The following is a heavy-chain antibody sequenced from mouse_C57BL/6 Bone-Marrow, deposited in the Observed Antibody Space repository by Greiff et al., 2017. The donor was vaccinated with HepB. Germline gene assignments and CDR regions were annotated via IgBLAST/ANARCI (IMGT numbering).Heavy chain of an antibody. Sequence: QVQLQQPGAELVMPGASVKLSCKASGYTFTSYWMHWVKQRPGQGLEWIGEIDPSDSYTNYNQKFKGKSTLTVDKSSSTAYMQLSSLTSEDSAVYYCARGDYYGSYWYFDVWGTGTTDTVSS. CDR1: GYTFTSYW. V-gene: IGHV1-69*01. J-gene: IGHJ1*03. CDR3: ARGDYYGSYWYFDV. CDR2: IDPSDSYT. D-gene: IGHD1-1*01.